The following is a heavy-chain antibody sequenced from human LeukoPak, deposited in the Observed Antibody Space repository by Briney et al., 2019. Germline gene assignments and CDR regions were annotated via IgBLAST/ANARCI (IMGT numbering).Heavy chain of an antibody. CDR2: IYYSGST. CDR1: GGSISSGGYY. D-gene: IGHD2-2*01. Sequence: SGTLSLTCTVSGGSISSGGYYWSWIRQHPGKGLEWIGYIYYSGSTYYNPSLKSRVTISVDTSKNQFSLKLSSVTAADTAVYYCAREWRYCSSTSCFVWFDPWGQGTLVTVSS. V-gene: IGHV4-31*03. J-gene: IGHJ5*02. CDR3: AREWRYCSSTSCFVWFDP.